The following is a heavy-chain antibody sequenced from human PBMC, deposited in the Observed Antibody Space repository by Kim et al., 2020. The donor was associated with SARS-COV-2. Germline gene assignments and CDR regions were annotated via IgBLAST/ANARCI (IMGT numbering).Heavy chain of an antibody. D-gene: IGHD1-1*01. Sequence: GGSLRLSCAASGLTFKNYWMTWVRQAPGTGLEWVASIKYDGSAEFYVDSVRGRFTISRDNAKDSVYLLLSSLIAEDTAVYYCAKGTNMDVWGQGTTVNVS. J-gene: IGHJ6*02. CDR3: AKGTNMDV. V-gene: IGHV3-7*03. CDR1: GLTFKNYW. CDR2: IKYDGSAE.